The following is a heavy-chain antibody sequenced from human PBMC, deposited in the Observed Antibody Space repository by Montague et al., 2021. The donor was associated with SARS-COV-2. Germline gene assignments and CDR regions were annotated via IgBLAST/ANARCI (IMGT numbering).Heavy chain of an antibody. D-gene: IGHD2/OR15-2a*01. CDR3: ARGSEYYYHPFDY. J-gene: IGHJ4*01. Sequence: SETLSLTCTVSGASMSGHHWSWIRQPAGKAREWIGRIYSNGDTTYNPSLKSRLTMSVDTSERQFSLKMTSVSATDTAIYYCARGSEYYYHPFDYWGHGNLVTVSS. CDR2: IYSNGDT. CDR1: GASMSGHH. V-gene: IGHV4-4*07.